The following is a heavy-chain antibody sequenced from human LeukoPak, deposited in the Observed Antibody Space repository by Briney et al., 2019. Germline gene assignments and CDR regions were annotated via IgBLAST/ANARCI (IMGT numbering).Heavy chain of an antibody. V-gene: IGHV4-59*01. D-gene: IGHD3-16*01. CDR3: TRGAGWLIDY. CDR2: FHNSGTS. Sequence: SETLSLTCTVSDDSIGDYYRGWIREPPGKGLEWIGYFHNSGTSTYNPSLKSRVTISADTSKNQFSLKLNSLTTADTAVYYCTRGAGWLIDYWGQGILVTVSS. J-gene: IGHJ4*02. CDR1: DDSIGDYY.